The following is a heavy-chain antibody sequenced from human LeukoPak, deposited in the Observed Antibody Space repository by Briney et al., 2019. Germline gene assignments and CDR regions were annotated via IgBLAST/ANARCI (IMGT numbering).Heavy chain of an antibody. Sequence: PSQTLSLTCTVSGGSISSGGYYWSWIRQPAGKGLEWIGRIYTSGSTNYNPSLKSRVTISVDTSKNQFSLKLSSVTAADTAVYYCARDGSVRFLGGFDLWGRGTLVTVSS. CDR1: GGSISSGGYY. J-gene: IGHJ2*01. D-gene: IGHD3-3*01. CDR3: ARDGSVRFLGGFDL. CDR2: IYTSGST. V-gene: IGHV4-61*02.